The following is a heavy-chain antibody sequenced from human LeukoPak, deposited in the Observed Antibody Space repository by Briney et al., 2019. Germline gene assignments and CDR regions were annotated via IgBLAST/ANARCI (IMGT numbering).Heavy chain of an antibody. CDR2: FDPEDGET. J-gene: IGHJ4*02. D-gene: IGHD1-26*01. CDR3: AIRPPGWELPIDY. V-gene: IGHV1-24*01. Sequence: RASVKASCKVSGYTLTELSMHWVRQAPGKGLEWMGGFDPEDGETIYAQKFQGRVTMTEDTSTDTAYMELSSLRSEDTAVYYCAIRPPGWELPIDYWGQGTLVTVSS. CDR1: GYTLTELS.